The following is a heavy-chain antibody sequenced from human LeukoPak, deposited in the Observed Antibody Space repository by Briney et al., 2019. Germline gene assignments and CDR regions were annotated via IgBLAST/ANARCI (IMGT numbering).Heavy chain of an antibody. D-gene: IGHD3-16*01. CDR2: INPSDGAT. Sequence: ASVKVSCKASGYTFTKYYIHWVRQAPGQGLEWMGMINPSDGATTYAQRFQGRVTMTRDMSTTTVYVDLRSLRSEDTAVHFCAREQGGGLSGNLGGLFASYYTYYYMDVWGRGTTVTVSS. CDR1: GYTFTKYY. CDR3: AREQGGGLSGNLGGLFASYYTYYYMDV. J-gene: IGHJ6*03. V-gene: IGHV1-46*01.